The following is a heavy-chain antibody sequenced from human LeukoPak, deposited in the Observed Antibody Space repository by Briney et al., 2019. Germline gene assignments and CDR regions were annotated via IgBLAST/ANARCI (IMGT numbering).Heavy chain of an antibody. D-gene: IGHD2-15*01. Sequence: GGSLRLSCAASGFSFSSYAMSWVRKAPGKGLEWVSTFLPSGGSTYYADSVKSRFTISRDFSKNTLYLQMNSLRTEDTAVYYCANYCSGGSGRPCYSGYYWGQGTLVTVSS. CDR1: GFSFSSYA. CDR3: ANYCSGGSGRPCYSGYY. CDR2: FLPSGGST. V-gene: IGHV3-23*01. J-gene: IGHJ4*02.